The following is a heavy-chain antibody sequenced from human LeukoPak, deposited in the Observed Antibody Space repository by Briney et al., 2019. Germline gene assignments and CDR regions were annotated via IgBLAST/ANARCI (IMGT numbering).Heavy chain of an antibody. D-gene: IGHD2-21*02. CDR3: ARELGGLQYYFDN. CDR1: GGSISSYY. Sequence: SETLSLTCTVSGGSISSYYWSWIRQTPGKGLEWIGDSYYSGSTNYNPSLKSRVTISVDTSKNQFSLKLSSVTAADTAVYYCARELGGLQYYFDNWGQGTLVTVSS. V-gene: IGHV4-59*12. CDR2: SYYSGST. J-gene: IGHJ4*02.